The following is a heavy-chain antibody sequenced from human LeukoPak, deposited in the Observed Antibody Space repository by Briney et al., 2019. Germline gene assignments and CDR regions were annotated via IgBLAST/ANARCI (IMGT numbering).Heavy chain of an antibody. CDR3: ARGGKYYYDSSGYYYAPDY. Sequence: ASVKVSCKASGYTFTSYGISWVRQAPRQGLEWMGWISAYNGNTNYAQKLQGRVTMTTDTSTSTAYMELRSLRSDDTAVYYCARGGKYYYDSSGYYYAPDYWGQGTLVTVSS. J-gene: IGHJ4*02. D-gene: IGHD3-22*01. CDR2: ISAYNGNT. CDR1: GYTFTSYG. V-gene: IGHV1-18*01.